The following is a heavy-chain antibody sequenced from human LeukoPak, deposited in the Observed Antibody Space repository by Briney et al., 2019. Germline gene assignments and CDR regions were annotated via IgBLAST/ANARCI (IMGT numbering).Heavy chain of an antibody. D-gene: IGHD3-10*01. CDR2: IKQDGSEK. Sequence: GGSLRLSCAASGFPFNSYWMSWVRQAPGKGLEWVANIKQDGSEKYYVDSVKGRFTISRDNAMNSLYLQMNSLRAEDTAVYFCARDRRGPFDYWGQGTLVTVSS. CDR1: GFPFNSYW. J-gene: IGHJ4*02. V-gene: IGHV3-7*03. CDR3: ARDRRGPFDY.